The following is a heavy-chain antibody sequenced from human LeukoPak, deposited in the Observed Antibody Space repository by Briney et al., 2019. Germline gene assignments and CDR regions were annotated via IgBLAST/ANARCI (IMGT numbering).Heavy chain of an antibody. V-gene: IGHV3-48*02. CDR1: GFTVNSYS. Sequence: QSGGSLRLSCVASGFTVNSYSMNWVRQAPGKGLEWVSYFGWSGTTIYYADSVKGRFTISRDSASNSLYLQMNSLRDEDSAVYYCARDSGSGWSSDYWGEGTLVTVSS. J-gene: IGHJ4*02. CDR3: ARDSGSGWSSDY. CDR2: FGWSGTTI. D-gene: IGHD6-19*01.